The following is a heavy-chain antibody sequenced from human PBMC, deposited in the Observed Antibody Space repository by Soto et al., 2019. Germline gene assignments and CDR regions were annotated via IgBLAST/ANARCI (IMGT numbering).Heavy chain of an antibody. CDR3: AKDRESSTAPRGGCDY. D-gene: IGHD6-6*01. CDR2: ISGSSGST. V-gene: IGHV3-23*01. CDR1: GFTLRSYA. Sequence: EVQLLESGGGLVQPGGSLRLSCAASGFTLRSYAMSWVRQAPGKGLEWVSGISGSSGSTYYADSVKGRFTISRDNSKNTLFLQMNSLRAEDTAMYYCAKDRESSTAPRGGCDYWGQGTLVTVSS. J-gene: IGHJ4*02.